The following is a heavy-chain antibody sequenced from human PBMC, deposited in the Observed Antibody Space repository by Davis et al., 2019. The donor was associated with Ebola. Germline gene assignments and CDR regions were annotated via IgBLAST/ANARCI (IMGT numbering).Heavy chain of an antibody. D-gene: IGHD2-21*02. CDR2: VSSGGRNI. CDR3: AREVGTPATF. CDR1: GFSFSDYY. V-gene: IGHV3-11*01. Sequence: PGGSLRLSCAASGFSFSDYYMNWFRQAPGKGLEWVAYVSSGGRNIYYADSVKGRFSSSRDNAQNFLFLQMNSLRVDDTAVYYCAREVGTPATFWGQGTLVTVSS. J-gene: IGHJ4*02.